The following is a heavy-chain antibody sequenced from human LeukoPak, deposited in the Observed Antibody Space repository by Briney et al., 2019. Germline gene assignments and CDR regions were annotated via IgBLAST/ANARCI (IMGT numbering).Heavy chain of an antibody. CDR1: DGSFSRYY. D-gene: IGHD6-13*01. J-gene: IGHJ5*02. CDR3: ARGESSSWLNWFDP. CDR2: INHSGST. V-gene: IGHV4-34*01. Sequence: SETLSLTCAVYDGSFSRYYWPWIRQPPEKGLEWIGEINHSGSTNYNPSLKSRVTISVDTSKNQFSLKLSSVTAADTAVYYCARGESSSWLNWFDPWGQGTLVTVSS.